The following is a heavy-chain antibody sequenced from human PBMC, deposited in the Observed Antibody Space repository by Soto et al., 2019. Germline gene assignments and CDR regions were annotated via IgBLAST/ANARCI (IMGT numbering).Heavy chain of an antibody. CDR1: GGSFSGYY. CDR2: INHSGST. D-gene: IGHD2-15*01. V-gene: IGHV4-34*01. Sequence: QVQLQQWGAGLLKPSETLSLTCAVYGGSFSGYYWSWIRQPPGKGLEWIGEINHSGSTNYNPSLMSRVTISVDTSKNQFSLKLSSVTAADTAVYYCARRRRSGYSDYWGQGTLVTVSS. J-gene: IGHJ4*02. CDR3: ARRRRSGYSDY.